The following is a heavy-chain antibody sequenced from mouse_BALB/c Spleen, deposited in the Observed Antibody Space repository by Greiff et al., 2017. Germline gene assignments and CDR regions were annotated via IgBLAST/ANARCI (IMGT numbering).Heavy chain of an antibody. J-gene: IGHJ4*01. Sequence: DVMLVESGGGLVQPGGSLKLSCAASGFTFSSYTMSWVRQTPEKRLEWVAYISNGGGSTYYPDTVKGRFTISRDNAKNTLYLQMSSLKSEDTAMYYCARHLYGLYAMDYWGQGTSVTVSS. D-gene: IGHD1-1*02. V-gene: IGHV5-12-2*01. CDR2: ISNGGGST. CDR3: ARHLYGLYAMDY. CDR1: GFTFSSYT.